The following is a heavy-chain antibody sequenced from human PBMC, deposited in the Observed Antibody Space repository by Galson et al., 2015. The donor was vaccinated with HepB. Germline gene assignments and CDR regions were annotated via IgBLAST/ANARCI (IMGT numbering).Heavy chain of an antibody. Sequence: SVKVSCKASGYTFTSYGISWVRQAPGQGLEWMGWISAYNGNTNYAQKLQGRVTMTTDTSTSTAYMELRSLRSDDTAVYYCAREVDAGSYYDFWSGYSDAFDIWGQGTMVTVPS. D-gene: IGHD3-3*01. J-gene: IGHJ3*02. CDR1: GYTFTSYG. CDR2: ISAYNGNT. V-gene: IGHV1-18*01. CDR3: AREVDAGSYYDFWSGYSDAFDI.